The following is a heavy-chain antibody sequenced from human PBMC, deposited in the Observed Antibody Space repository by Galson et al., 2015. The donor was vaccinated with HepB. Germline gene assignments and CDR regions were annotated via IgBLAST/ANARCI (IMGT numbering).Heavy chain of an antibody. CDR3: ARGPLLDYYDSSGSSFDP. CDR2: TYYRSKWYN. V-gene: IGHV6-1*01. CDR1: GDSVSSNSAA. J-gene: IGHJ5*02. Sequence: CAISGDSVSSNSAAWNWIRQSPSRGLEWLGRTYYRSKWYNDYAVSVKSRITINPDTSKNQFSLQLNSVTPEDTAVYYCARGPLLDYYDSSGSSFDPWGQGTLVTVSS. D-gene: IGHD3-22*01.